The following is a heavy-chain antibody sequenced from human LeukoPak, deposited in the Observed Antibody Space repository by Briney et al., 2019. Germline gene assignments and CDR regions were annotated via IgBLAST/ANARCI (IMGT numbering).Heavy chain of an antibody. CDR2: ISWNSGSI. D-gene: IGHD6-13*01. CDR3: AKDISSSWNYYFDY. CDR1: GFTFDDYA. Sequence: GRSLRLSCAASGFTFDDYAMHWVRQAPGKGLEWVSGISWNSGSIGYADSVKGRFTISRDNAKNPLYLQMNSLRAEDTALYYCAKDISSSWNYYFDYWGQGTLVTVSS. V-gene: IGHV3-9*01. J-gene: IGHJ4*02.